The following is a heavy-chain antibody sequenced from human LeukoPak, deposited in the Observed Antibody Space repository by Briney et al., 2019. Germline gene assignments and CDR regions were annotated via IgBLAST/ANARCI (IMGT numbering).Heavy chain of an antibody. CDR3: ARIITMVRGVIRIDAFDI. CDR1: GYTFTGYY. V-gene: IGHV1-8*02. Sequence: ASVKLSCKASGYTFTGYYMHWVRQAPGQGLEWMGWMNPNSGNTGYAQKFQGRVTMTRNTSISTAYMELSSLRSEDTAVYYCARIITMVRGVIRIDAFDIWGQGTMVTVSS. CDR2: MNPNSGNT. D-gene: IGHD3-10*01. J-gene: IGHJ3*02.